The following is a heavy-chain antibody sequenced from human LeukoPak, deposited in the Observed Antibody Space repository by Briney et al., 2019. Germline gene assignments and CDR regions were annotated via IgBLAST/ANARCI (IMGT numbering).Heavy chain of an antibody. CDR3: ARGSTSWDYYYGMDV. D-gene: IGHD2-2*01. CDR2: INPNSGGT. Sequence: ASVKVSCKASGYTFTGYYMHWVRQAPGQGLEWMGWINPNSGGTNYAQKFQGRVTMTRDTSISTAHMELSRLESDDTAVYYCARGSTSWDYYYGMDVWGQGTTVTVSS. CDR1: GYTFTGYY. V-gene: IGHV1-2*02. J-gene: IGHJ6*02.